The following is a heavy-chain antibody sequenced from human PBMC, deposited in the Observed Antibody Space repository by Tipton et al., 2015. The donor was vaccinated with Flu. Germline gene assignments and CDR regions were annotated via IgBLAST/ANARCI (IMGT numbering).Heavy chain of an antibody. V-gene: IGHV3-23*01. Sequence: SLRLSCAASGFSFSSYAMNWVRQAPGKGLEWVSAISGSGASTYYADSLRGRFAISRDNSKNTLYLQMNSLRAEDTAVYYCARDRDYGDYDPFRYFDLWGRGTLVTVSS. CDR2: ISGSGAST. CDR1: GFSFSSYA. D-gene: IGHD4-17*01. CDR3: ARDRDYGDYDPFRYFDL. J-gene: IGHJ2*01.